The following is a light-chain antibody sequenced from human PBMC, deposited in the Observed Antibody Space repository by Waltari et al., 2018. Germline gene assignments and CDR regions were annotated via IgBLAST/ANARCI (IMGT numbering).Light chain of an antibody. CDR1: NSDLGSYNL. J-gene: IGLJ1*01. CDR2: EVS. Sequence: QSALTQPASVSGSPGQPITIPCTGTNSDLGSYNLVSWYQQHPGKAPKFMIYEVSKRPSGVSNRFSGSKSGNTASLTISEIQAEDEADYYCCSYAGGGTFVFGTGTKVTVL. V-gene: IGLV2-23*02. CDR3: CSYAGGGTFV.